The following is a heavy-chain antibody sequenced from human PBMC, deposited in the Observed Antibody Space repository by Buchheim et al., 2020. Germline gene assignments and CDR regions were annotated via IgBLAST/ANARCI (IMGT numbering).Heavy chain of an antibody. D-gene: IGHD2-8*01. CDR3: AREGYVPEYCTNGVCRRYWFDP. Sequence: QVQLQESGPGLVKPSQTLSLTCTVSGGSISSGGYYWSWIRQHPGKGLEWIGYIYYSGSTYYNPSLKSRVTISVDTSKNQFSLKLSSVTAADTAVYYCAREGYVPEYCTNGVCRRYWFDPWGQGTL. J-gene: IGHJ5*02. V-gene: IGHV4-31*03. CDR2: IYYSGST. CDR1: GGSISSGGYY.